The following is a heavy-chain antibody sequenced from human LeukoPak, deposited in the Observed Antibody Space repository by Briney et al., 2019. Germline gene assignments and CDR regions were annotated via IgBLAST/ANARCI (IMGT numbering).Heavy chain of an antibody. CDR3: AKRGAKNSSGWYYWYFDL. Sequence: PGGSLRLSCAASGFTFSSYAMSWVRQAPGKGLEWVSAISGSGGSTYYADSVKGRFTISRDNSKNTLYLQMNSLRAEDTAVYYCAKRGAKNSSGWYYWYFDLWGRGTLVTVSS. V-gene: IGHV3-23*01. J-gene: IGHJ2*01. CDR1: GFTFSSYA. CDR2: ISGSGGST. D-gene: IGHD6-19*01.